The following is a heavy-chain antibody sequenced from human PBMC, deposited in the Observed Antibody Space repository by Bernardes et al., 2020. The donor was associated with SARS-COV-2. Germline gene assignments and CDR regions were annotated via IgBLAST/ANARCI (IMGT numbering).Heavy chain of an antibody. V-gene: IGHV3-30*18. CDR1: GFSFNNYA. J-gene: IGHJ3*02. CDR2: ISYEGSKR. D-gene: IGHD2-8*01. Sequence: LCRSCAASGFSFNNYAMHWVRQAPGKGLEWVADISYEGSKRNFADSVKGRITVSRDSAKNMVYLQMNSLRSEDTAVYYCAKARSLFMLYYDDAFDIWGQGTMVIVSS. CDR3: AKARSLFMLYYDDAFDI.